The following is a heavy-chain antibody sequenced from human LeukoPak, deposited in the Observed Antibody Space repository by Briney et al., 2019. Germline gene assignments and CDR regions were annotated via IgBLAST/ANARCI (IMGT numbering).Heavy chain of an antibody. V-gene: IGHV1-2*02. CDR3: ARSDSYSSGWLDY. Sequence: ASVKVSCKASGYTFTSYYMHWVRQAPGQGLEWMGWINPNSGGTNYAQKFQGRVTMTRDTSISTAYMELSRLRSDDTAVYYCARSDSYSSGWLDYWGQGTLVTVSS. D-gene: IGHD6-19*01. CDR1: GYTFTSYY. CDR2: INPNSGGT. J-gene: IGHJ4*02.